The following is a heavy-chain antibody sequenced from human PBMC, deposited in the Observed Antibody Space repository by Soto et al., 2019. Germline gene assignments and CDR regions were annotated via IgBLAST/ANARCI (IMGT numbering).Heavy chain of an antibody. J-gene: IGHJ6*03. D-gene: IGHD2-15*01. Sequence: PGGSLRLSCAASGFTFDDYATHWVRQAPGKGLEWVSGISWNSGSTGYADSVKGRFTISRDNSKNTLYLQMNSLRVEDTALYYCTSVDVEGSGGSCYGVPMDVWGKGTTVTVSS. CDR3: TSVDVEGSGGSCYGVPMDV. V-gene: IGHV3-9*01. CDR1: GFTFDDYA. CDR2: ISWNSGST.